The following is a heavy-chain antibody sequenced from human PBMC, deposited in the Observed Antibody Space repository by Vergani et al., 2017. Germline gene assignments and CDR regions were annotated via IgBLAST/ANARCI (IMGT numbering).Heavy chain of an antibody. J-gene: IGHJ3*02. CDR1: GGSISSYY. D-gene: IGHD2-21*02. CDR2: ISYSGST. V-gene: IGHV4-59*01. CDR3: ARNPYCGGDCYSDAFDI. Sequence: QVQLQESGPGLVKPSETLSLTCTVSGGSISSYYWSWIRQPPGKGLEWIGYISYSGSTHYNPSLQSRVTISVDTSKNQFSLKLRSVTAAAAAVYYCARNPYCGGDCYSDAFDIWGQGTMVTVSS.